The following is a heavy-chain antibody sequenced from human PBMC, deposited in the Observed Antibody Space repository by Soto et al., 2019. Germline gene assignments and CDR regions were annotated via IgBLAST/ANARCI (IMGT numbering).Heavy chain of an antibody. CDR1: GFTVSSNY. D-gene: IGHD3-16*01. CDR3: ARVSSPFGY. Sequence: EVQLVETGGGLIQPGGSLRLSCAVSGFTVSSNYMSWVRQAPGKGLEWVSVIYSSGNTYYADSVKARFNVSRDKSKNTVYLQMNRLRAEDTAMYYCARVSSPFGYWGQGTLVTVSS. CDR2: IYSSGNT. J-gene: IGHJ4*02. V-gene: IGHV3-53*02.